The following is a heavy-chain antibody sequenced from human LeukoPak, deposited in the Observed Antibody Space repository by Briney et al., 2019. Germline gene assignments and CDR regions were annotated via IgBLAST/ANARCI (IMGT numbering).Heavy chain of an antibody. D-gene: IGHD3-10*01. CDR2: ISSSSSYI. V-gene: IGHV3-21*04. J-gene: IGHJ6*03. CDR1: GFTFSSYS. CDR3: ARSPPRPRITMVRGVKGYYMDV. Sequence: GGSLRLSCAASGFTFSSYSMKWVRQAPGKGLEWVSSISSSSSYIYYADSVKGRFTISRDNAKNSLYLQMNSLRSEDTAVYYCARSPPRPRITMVRGVKGYYMDVWGKGTTVTVSS.